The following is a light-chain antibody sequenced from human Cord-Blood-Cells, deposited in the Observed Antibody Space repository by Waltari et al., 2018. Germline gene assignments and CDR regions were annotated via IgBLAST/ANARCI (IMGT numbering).Light chain of an antibody. V-gene: IGLV2-8*01. CDR1: SSDVGGYNY. Sequence: QSALTPPPSASGSPGQSATISCTGTSSDVGGYNYVSWYQQHPGKAPKLMIYEVSKRPSGVPDRFSGSKSGNTASLTVSGLQAEDEADYYCSSYAGSNDWGVFGGGTKLTVL. CDR2: EVS. CDR3: SSYAGSNDWGV. J-gene: IGLJ2*01.